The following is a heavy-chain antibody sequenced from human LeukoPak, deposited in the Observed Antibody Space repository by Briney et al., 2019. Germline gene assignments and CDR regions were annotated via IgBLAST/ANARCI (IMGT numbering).Heavy chain of an antibody. CDR3: AKVPKFGVPDSNVGGD. Sequence: GGSLRLSCAASGFTFSNYAMRWVRQAPGKGLEWVSGISGSGAGTYYADSVMGRFTICRDNSKNTLYLQMNSLRAEDTAVYYCAKVPKFGVPDSNVGGDWGQGTLVTVSS. D-gene: IGHD3-3*01. CDR2: ISGSGAGT. V-gene: IGHV3-23*01. CDR1: GFTFSNYA. J-gene: IGHJ4*02.